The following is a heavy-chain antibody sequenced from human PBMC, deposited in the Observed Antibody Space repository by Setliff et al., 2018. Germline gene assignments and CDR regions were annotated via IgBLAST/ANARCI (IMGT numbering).Heavy chain of an antibody. CDR2: TNNDGSTI. CDR1: GFTFSSYW. V-gene: IGHV3-74*01. D-gene: IGHD2-2*01. J-gene: IGHJ6*03. Sequence: GGSLRLSCAASGFTFSSYWMHWVRQAPGKGLVWVSRTNNDGSTINHADSVKGRFTISRDNAKNTLYLQMNSLRAEDTAVYYCARDPGYCSSTRCYEAYSSSSMDVWGKGTTVTVSS. CDR3: ARDPGYCSSTRCYEAYSSSSMDV.